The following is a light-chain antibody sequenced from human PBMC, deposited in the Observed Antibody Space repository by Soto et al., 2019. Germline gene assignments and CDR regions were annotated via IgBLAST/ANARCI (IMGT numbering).Light chain of an antibody. J-gene: IGKJ3*01. CDR1: QRISNW. CDR2: AAS. CDR3: QQASSFPFT. Sequence: DIQMTQSPSSVSASVGDRVTITCRASQRISNWVAWYQQKPGKAPNLLIYAASTLQSGAPSSFGGSGSGTDFILTISSLQPEDSATYYFQQASSFPFTFGPGTKVDV. V-gene: IGKV1-12*01.